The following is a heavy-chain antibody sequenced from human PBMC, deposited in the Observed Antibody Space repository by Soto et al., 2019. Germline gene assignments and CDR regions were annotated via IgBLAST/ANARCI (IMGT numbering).Heavy chain of an antibody. V-gene: IGHV4-61*01. CDR1: GDSISSVYNY. CDR3: ARVGYSHAFPFDY. Sequence: PSGTLYLTCAVSGDSISSVYNYWSWIRQPPGKGLEWIGYIYYSGSTNYNPSLKSRVTISVDTSKNQFSLKLSSVTAADTAVYYCARVGYSHAFPFDYRCQGTLLTLSS. J-gene: IGHJ4*02. D-gene: IGHD5-18*01. CDR2: IYYSGST.